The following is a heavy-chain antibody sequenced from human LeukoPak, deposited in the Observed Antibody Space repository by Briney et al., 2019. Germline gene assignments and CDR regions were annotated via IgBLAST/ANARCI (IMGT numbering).Heavy chain of an antibody. CDR3: ATLVGRGVISDALDI. D-gene: IGHD3-10*01. Sequence: ASVKVSCKVSGYTLTELSMHWVRQAPGKGREWRGGFDPEDGETIYAQKFQGRVTMTEDTSTDTAYMELSSLRSEDTAVYYCATLVGRGVISDALDIWGQGTMVTVSS. V-gene: IGHV1-24*01. CDR2: FDPEDGET. J-gene: IGHJ3*02. CDR1: GYTLTELS.